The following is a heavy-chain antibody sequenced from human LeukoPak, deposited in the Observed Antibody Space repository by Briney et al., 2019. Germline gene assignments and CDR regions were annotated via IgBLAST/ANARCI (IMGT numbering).Heavy chain of an antibody. Sequence: GGSLRLSCAASGFTFSSYGMHWVRQAPGKGLEWVAVISYDGSNKYYADSVKGRFTISRDNSKNTLYLQMNSLRAEDTAVYYCAKDWGQGETTEPCFDYRGQGTLVTVSS. CDR3: AKDWGQGETTEPCFDY. V-gene: IGHV3-30*18. CDR1: GFTFSSYG. CDR2: ISYDGSNK. J-gene: IGHJ4*02. D-gene: IGHD3-16*01.